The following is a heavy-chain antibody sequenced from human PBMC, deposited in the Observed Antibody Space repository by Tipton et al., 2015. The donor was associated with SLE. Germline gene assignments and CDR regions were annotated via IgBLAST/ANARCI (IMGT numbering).Heavy chain of an antibody. D-gene: IGHD6-6*01. V-gene: IGHV4-59*01. CDR3: ALYGSSSGGFDY. Sequence: LRLSCTVSGGSISSYYWSWIRQPPGKGLEWIGNVFYSGITNDNPSLKSRITISVDTSKNQFSLKLTSVTAADTAVYYCALYGSSSGGFDYWGQGTLVTVSS. J-gene: IGHJ4*02. CDR2: VFYSGIT. CDR1: GGSISSYY.